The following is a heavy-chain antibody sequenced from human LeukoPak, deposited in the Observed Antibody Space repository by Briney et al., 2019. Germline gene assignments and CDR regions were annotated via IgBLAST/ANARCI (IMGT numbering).Heavy chain of an antibody. CDR3: AKEPASSGRFDP. CDR1: GFTFSSYA. CDR2: ISGTGGRT. D-gene: IGHD6-19*01. Sequence: GGSLGLSCAASGFTFSSYAMSWVRQAPGKGLEWVSAISGTGGRTYYADSVKGRFTISRDNSKNTLYLQMNSLRAEDTAVYYCAKEPASSGRFDPWGQGTLVAVSS. J-gene: IGHJ5*02. V-gene: IGHV3-23*01.